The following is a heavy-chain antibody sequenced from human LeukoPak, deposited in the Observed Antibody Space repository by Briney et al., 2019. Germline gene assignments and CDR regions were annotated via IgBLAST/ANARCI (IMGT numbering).Heavy chain of an antibody. CDR2: ISGGGDDT. Sequence: GRSLRLSCAASGFTFSSYAMHWVRQAPGKGLEWVSAISGGGDDTYYADSVKGRFTISRDNSKNTLYLQMNSLRVEDTAIYYCVKEMGSVDTAMVSLSRLGYWGQGTLVTVSS. D-gene: IGHD5-18*01. J-gene: IGHJ4*02. CDR1: GFTFSSYA. CDR3: VKEMGSVDTAMVSLSRLGY. V-gene: IGHV3-23*01.